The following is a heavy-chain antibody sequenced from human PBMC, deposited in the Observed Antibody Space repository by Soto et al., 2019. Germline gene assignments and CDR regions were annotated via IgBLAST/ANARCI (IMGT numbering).Heavy chain of an antibody. J-gene: IGHJ4*02. Sequence: LRLSCVASGFSFSDYEMNWVRQAPGKGLEWISYISRSDNTVHYADSVKGRFTISRDYARNSLYLQMNSLRADDTAFYYCARESYSSGWLEYWGQGTLVTVSS. CDR2: ISRSDNTV. D-gene: IGHD6-19*01. CDR1: GFSFSDYE. V-gene: IGHV3-48*03. CDR3: ARESYSSGWLEY.